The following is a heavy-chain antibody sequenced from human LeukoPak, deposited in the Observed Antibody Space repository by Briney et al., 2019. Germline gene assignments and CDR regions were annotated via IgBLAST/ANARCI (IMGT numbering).Heavy chain of an antibody. CDR3: ARHVTISGPYDASDI. V-gene: IGHV4-59*08. Sequence: SETLSLTCTVSGDSISSYYWSWIRQPPGKGLEWIGYIYYSGGTDYNPSLKSRVTISADTSKNQFSLKLRSVTAADTAVYYCARHVTISGPYDASDIWGQGTMVTVSP. J-gene: IGHJ3*02. CDR1: GDSISSYY. CDR2: IYYSGGT. D-gene: IGHD5-24*01.